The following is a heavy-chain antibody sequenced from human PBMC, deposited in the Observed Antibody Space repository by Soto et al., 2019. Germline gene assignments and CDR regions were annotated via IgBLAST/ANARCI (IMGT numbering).Heavy chain of an antibody. CDR1: GFTFSNYA. D-gene: IGHD2-21*01. J-gene: IGHJ6*02. V-gene: IGHV3-23*01. CDR2: LNGSGGST. Sequence: EVRLLESGGGLVQPGGSLRLSCAASGFTFSNYAMTWVRQAPGKGLEWVSGLNGSGGSTSSADSVKGRFAISRDNSKNTLYLQMNSLRVEDTAVYYCASDLSGRADVWGQGTTVTVSS. CDR3: ASDLSGRADV.